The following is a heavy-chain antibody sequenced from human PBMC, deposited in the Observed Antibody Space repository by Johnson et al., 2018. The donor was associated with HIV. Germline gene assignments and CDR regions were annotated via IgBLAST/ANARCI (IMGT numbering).Heavy chain of an antibody. CDR3: ARDPHEWELLGGAFDI. D-gene: IGHD1-26*01. CDR1: GFTFSTYA. Sequence: VPLVESGGGVVQPGRSLRLSCAASGFTFSTYAMHWVRQAPGKGLEWVAVISYDGYNKYYANSVKGRFTISRDNSKNTLYLQMNSLRAEDTAVYYCARDPHEWELLGGAFDIWGQGTMVTVSS. J-gene: IGHJ3*02. CDR2: ISYDGYNK. V-gene: IGHV3-30*04.